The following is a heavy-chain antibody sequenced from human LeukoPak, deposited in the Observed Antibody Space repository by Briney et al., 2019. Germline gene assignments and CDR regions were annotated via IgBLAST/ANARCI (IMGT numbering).Heavy chain of an antibody. CDR3: AREAYCSSTSCYAIDY. CDR2: INPNSGGT. V-gene: IGHV1-2*02. Sequence: ASVKVCCKASGGTFSSYAISWVRQAPGQGLEWMGWINPNSGGTNYAQKFQGRVTMTRDTSISTAYMELSRLRSDDTAVYYCAREAYCSSTSCYAIDYWGQGTLVTVSS. D-gene: IGHD2-2*01. CDR1: GGTFSSYA. J-gene: IGHJ4*02.